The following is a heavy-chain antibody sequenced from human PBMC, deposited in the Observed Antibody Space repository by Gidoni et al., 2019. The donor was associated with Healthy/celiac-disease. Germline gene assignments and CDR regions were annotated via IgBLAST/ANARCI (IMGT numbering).Heavy chain of an antibody. CDR3: ARVGSSARDYYYYYYMDV. V-gene: IGHV4-30-4*01. J-gene: IGHJ6*03. CDR2: IYYSGST. D-gene: IGHD3-22*01. Sequence: QVQLQESGPGLVKPSQTLSLTCTVSGGSISRCYSYWSWIRQPPGKGLEWIGYIYYSGSTYYNPSLKSRVTISVDTSKNQFSLKLSSVTAADTAVYYCARVGSSARDYYYYYYMDVWGKGTTVTVSS. CDR1: GGSISRCYSY.